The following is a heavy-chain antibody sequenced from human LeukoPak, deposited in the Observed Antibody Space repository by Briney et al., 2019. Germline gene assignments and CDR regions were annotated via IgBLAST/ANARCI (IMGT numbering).Heavy chain of an antibody. CDR3: ARDRPGSSSLDY. Sequence: PSETLSLTCTVSGGSISGYYWSWIRQPPGKGLEFIGFVYYGGSTYYNPSLKSRVTISVDTSKNQFSLKLNSVTAADTAVYYCARDRPGSSSLDYWGQGTLVTVSS. D-gene: IGHD6-6*01. J-gene: IGHJ4*02. V-gene: IGHV4-59*01. CDR1: GGSISGYY. CDR2: VYYGGST.